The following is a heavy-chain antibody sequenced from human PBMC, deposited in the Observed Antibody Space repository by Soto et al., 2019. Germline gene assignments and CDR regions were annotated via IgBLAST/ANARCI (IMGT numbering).Heavy chain of an antibody. D-gene: IGHD3-16*01. V-gene: IGHV4-4*07. CDR2: IYTSGST. CDR1: GGSISSYY. J-gene: IGHJ6*02. Sequence: SETLSLTYTVSGGSISSYYWSWIRQPAGNGLEWIGRIYTSGSTNYNPSLKSRVTMSVDTSKNQFSLKLSSVTAADTAVYYCARFGLFHYYGMDVWGQGTPVTVSS. CDR3: ARFGLFHYYGMDV.